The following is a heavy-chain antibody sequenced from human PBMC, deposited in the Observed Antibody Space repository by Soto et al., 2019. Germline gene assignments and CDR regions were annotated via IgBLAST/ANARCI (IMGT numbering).Heavy chain of an antibody. CDR1: GGTFSTYT. D-gene: IGHD6-13*01. V-gene: IGHV1-69*06. CDR2: ILPGFGSA. CDR3: ARDLVLYGLDV. Sequence: QVQLVQSGAEVKKPGSSVKVSCKASGGTFSTYTISWVRRAPGQGLEWMGVILPGFGSANYAQKFQDRVTITADNSTSTAYMELSSLRSEDTAVYYCARDLVLYGLDVWGQCTTVTVSS. J-gene: IGHJ6*02.